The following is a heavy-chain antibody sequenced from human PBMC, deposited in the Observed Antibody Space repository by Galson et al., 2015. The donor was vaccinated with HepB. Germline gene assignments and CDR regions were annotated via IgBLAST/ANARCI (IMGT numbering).Heavy chain of an antibody. CDR3: AAFVGDDYGGRFDY. J-gene: IGHJ4*02. D-gene: IGHD4-23*01. V-gene: IGHV3-33*05. Sequence: SLRLSCAASGFTFSGHGMHWIRQAPGKGPEWVALISYDGSTKYSIDSVKGRFTISRDNSKHTLYLQMNSLRDEDTAVYYCAAFVGDDYGGRFDYWGQGTLVTVSS. CDR2: ISYDGSTK. CDR1: GFTFSGHG.